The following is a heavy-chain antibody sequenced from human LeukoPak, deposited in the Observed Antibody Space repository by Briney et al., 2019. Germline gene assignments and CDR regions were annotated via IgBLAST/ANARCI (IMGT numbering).Heavy chain of an antibody. J-gene: IGHJ4*02. CDR2: INRDGIST. Sequence: GGSLRLSCAASGFTLSNYWMHWVRQAPGKGLVWVSRINRDGISTSYADSVKGRFTISRDKAQNTLYLQMNSLRAEDTAFYYCARATHGDYDLGSSYWGQGTLVTVSS. CDR3: ARATHGDYDLGSSY. V-gene: IGHV3-74*01. CDR1: GFTLSNYW. D-gene: IGHD4-17*01.